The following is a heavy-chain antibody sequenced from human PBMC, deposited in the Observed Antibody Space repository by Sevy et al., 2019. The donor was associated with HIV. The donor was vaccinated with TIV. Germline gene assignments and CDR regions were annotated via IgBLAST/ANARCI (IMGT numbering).Heavy chain of an antibody. CDR2: IYSGGST. CDR3: TRERYVWKYGMDV. Sequence: GGSLRLSCAASGFTVSSNYMSWVRQAPGKGLEWVSVIYSGGSTYYEDSVKGRFTISRDNSKNTLYLQMNSLRAEDTAVYYCTRERYVWKYGMDVWGQGTTVTVSS. CDR1: GFTVSSNY. D-gene: IGHD1-1*01. J-gene: IGHJ6*02. V-gene: IGHV3-53*01.